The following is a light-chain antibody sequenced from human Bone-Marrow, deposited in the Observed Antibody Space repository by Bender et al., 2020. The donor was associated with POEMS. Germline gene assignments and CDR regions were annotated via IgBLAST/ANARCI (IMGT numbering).Light chain of an antibody. CDR1: NSDIGAGSD. V-gene: IGLV1-40*01. J-gene: IGLJ3*02. CDR2: GYN. CDR3: QSYDNSLGGWV. Sequence: QSVLTQPPSVSAAPGQRVTISCTGSNSDIGAGSDVHWYQQLPGTAPKLLIYGYNNRPSGVPDRFSGSKSGTSASLAITGLQAEDEGDYYCQSYDNSLGGWVFGGGTKLTVL.